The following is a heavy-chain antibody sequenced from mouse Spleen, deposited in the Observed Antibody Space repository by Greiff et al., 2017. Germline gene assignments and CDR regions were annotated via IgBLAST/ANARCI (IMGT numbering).Heavy chain of an antibody. Sequence: QVQLQQSGAELVRPGASVTLSCKASGYTFTDYEMHWVKQTPVHGLEWIGAIDPETGGTAYNQKFKGKAILTADKSSSTAYMELRSLTSEDSAVYYCTRETHYYDGSYEKYFDYWGQGTTLTVSS. CDR1: GYTFTDYE. J-gene: IGHJ2*01. V-gene: IGHV1-15*01. D-gene: IGHD1-1*01. CDR3: TRETHYYDGSYEKYFDY. CDR2: IDPETGGT.